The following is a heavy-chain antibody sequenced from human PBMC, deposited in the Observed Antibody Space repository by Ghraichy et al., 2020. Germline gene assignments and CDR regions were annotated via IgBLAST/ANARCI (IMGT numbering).Heavy chain of an antibody. CDR2: INHLGST. Sequence: ESLNISCAVYGGSFSDFSWTWIRQPPGKGLEWIGEINHLGSTKYNASLKSRVTISVDTSKNQFSLNLTSVTAADTALYYCARAFYSSSGGYFRPWGQGTLVTVSS. V-gene: IGHV4-34*01. CDR1: GGSFSDFS. D-gene: IGHD2/OR15-2a*01. CDR3: ARAFYSSSGGYFRP. J-gene: IGHJ5*02.